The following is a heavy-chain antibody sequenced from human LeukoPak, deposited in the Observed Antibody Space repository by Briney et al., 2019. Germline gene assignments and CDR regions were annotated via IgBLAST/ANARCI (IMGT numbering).Heavy chain of an antibody. D-gene: IGHD6-13*01. J-gene: IGHJ5*02. CDR3: ARASWYRVRNWFDP. CDR1: GGPFSGYY. Sequence: PSETLSLTCAVYGGPFSGYYWSWIRQPPGKGLEWIGEINHSGSTNYNPSLKSRVTISVDTSKNQFSLKLSSVTAADTAVYYCARASWYRVRNWFDPWGQGTLVTVSS. CDR2: INHSGST. V-gene: IGHV4-34*01.